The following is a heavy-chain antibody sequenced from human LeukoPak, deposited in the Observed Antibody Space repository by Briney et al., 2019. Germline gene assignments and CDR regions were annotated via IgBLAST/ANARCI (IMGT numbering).Heavy chain of an antibody. Sequence: SVKVSCKASGGTFSSYAISWVRQAPGQGLEWMGGIIPIFGTANYAQKFQGRVTITADESTSTAYMELSSLRSEDTAVDYCARDGRYSTTGNWFDPWGQGTLVTVSS. D-gene: IGHD2-8*01. CDR3: ARDGRYSTTGNWFDP. CDR2: IIPIFGTA. J-gene: IGHJ5*02. V-gene: IGHV1-69*01. CDR1: GGTFSSYA.